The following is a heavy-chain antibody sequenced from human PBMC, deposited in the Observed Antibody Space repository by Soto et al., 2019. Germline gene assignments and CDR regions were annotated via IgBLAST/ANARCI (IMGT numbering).Heavy chain of an antibody. CDR2: MYYSGST. V-gene: IGHV4-59*01. D-gene: IGHD3-3*01. CDR3: ARCTFGVVND. CDR1: GGSISSYY. J-gene: IGHJ4*02. Sequence: QVQLQESGPGLVKPSETLSLTCTVSGGSISSYYWSCIRQSPGKGLEWIGYMYYSGSTNYNPSLKIRVTIAIDTSRNQFSLKLSSVTAADTAVYYCARCTFGVVNDWGQGTLVTVSS.